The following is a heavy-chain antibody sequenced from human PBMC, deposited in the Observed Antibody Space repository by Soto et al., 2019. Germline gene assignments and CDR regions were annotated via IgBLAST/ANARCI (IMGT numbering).Heavy chain of an antibody. CDR1: GYTLTELS. Sequence: ASVKXSCKVSGYTLTELSMHWVRQAPGKGLEWMGGFDPEDGETIYAQKFQGRVTMTEDTSTDTAYMELSSLRSEDTAVYYCVTDLYSSGWYLRRNDAFDIWGQGTMVTVSS. CDR3: VTDLYSSGWYLRRNDAFDI. V-gene: IGHV1-24*01. J-gene: IGHJ3*02. CDR2: FDPEDGET. D-gene: IGHD6-19*01.